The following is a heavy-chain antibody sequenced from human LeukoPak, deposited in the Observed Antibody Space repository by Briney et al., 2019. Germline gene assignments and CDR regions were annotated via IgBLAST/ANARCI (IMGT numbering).Heavy chain of an antibody. CDR1: GYTFTSYY. CDR2: INPSGGST. V-gene: IGHV1-46*01. Sequence: ASVKVSCKASGYTFTSYYMHWVRQAPGQGLEWMGIINPSGGSTSYAQKFQGRVTMTRDTSTSTVYMELSSLRSEDTAVYYCARGIGYFDWLFYYFDYWGQGTLVTVSS. J-gene: IGHJ4*02. D-gene: IGHD3-9*01. CDR3: ARGIGYFDWLFYYFDY.